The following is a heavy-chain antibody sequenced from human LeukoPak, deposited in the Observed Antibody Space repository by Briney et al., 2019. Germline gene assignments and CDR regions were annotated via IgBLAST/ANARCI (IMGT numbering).Heavy chain of an antibody. Sequence: PGGSLRLSCAASGFTFSSYWMSWVRQAPGKGLEWVAHIKQDGSEKYYVDSVRGRFTISRDNAKNSLYLQMNSLRAEDTAVYYCARGHDFWSGYYNWFDPWGQGTLVTVSS. CDR2: IKQDGSEK. CDR1: GFTFSSYW. V-gene: IGHV3-7*01. J-gene: IGHJ5*02. D-gene: IGHD3-3*01. CDR3: ARGHDFWSGYYNWFDP.